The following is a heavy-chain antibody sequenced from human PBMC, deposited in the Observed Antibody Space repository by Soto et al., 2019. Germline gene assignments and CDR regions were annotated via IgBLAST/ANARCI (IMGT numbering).Heavy chain of an antibody. CDR2: ISYDGSNK. CDR1: GFTFCSYA. D-gene: IGHD3-3*01. Sequence: GGSPRLCCAACGFTFCSYAMHWVRQAPGKGLEWVAVISYDGSNKYYADSVKGRFTISRDNSKNTLYLQMNSLRAEDTAVYYCARDLYYDFWSGYHVRLGGMDVWGQGTTVTVSS. J-gene: IGHJ6*02. CDR3: ARDLYYDFWSGYHVRLGGMDV. V-gene: IGHV3-30-3*01.